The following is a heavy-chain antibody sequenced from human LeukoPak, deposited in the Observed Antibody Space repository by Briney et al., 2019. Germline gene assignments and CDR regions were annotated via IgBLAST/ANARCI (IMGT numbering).Heavy chain of an antibody. V-gene: IGHV4-59*01. CDR1: GGSISSYY. J-gene: IGHJ4*02. CDR3: ARAMGDCSSTSCYTPYFDY. Sequence: PSETLSLTCTVSGGSISSYYWSWIRQPPGKGLEGIGYIYYSGSTNSNPSLKSRVTISVDTFKNQFSLKLSSVIAADTAVYYCARAMGDCSSTSCYTPYFDYWGQGTLVTVSS. D-gene: IGHD2-2*02. CDR2: IYYSGST.